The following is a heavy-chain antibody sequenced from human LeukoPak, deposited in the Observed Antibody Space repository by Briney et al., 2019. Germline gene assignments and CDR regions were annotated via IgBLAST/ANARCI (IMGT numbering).Heavy chain of an antibody. D-gene: IGHD3-22*01. Sequence: GGSLRLSCAASGFTFSSYSMNWVRQAPGKGLEWVSSISTGSSFIYYADSVKGRFTISRDIAKNSLYLQMNSLRAEDTAVYYRARTAYYDKSIDYWGQETQVTVSS. V-gene: IGHV3-21*01. CDR2: ISTGSSFI. CDR1: GFTFSSYS. CDR3: ARTAYYDKSIDY. J-gene: IGHJ4*02.